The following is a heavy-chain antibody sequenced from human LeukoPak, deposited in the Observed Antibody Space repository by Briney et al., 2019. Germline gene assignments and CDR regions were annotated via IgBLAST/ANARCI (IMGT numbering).Heavy chain of an antibody. D-gene: IGHD5-12*01. V-gene: IGHV4-31*03. J-gene: IGHJ6*02. CDR1: GGSISSGGYY. CDR3: ARATIPRHGMDV. CDR2: IYYSGST. Sequence: SETLSLTCTVSGGSISSGGYYWSWIRQHPGKGLEWIGYIYYSGSTYYNPSPKSRVTISVDTSKNQFSLKLSSVTAADTAVYYCARATIPRHGMDVWGQRTTVTVSS.